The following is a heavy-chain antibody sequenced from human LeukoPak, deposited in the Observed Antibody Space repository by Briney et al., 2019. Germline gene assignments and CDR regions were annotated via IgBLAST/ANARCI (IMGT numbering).Heavy chain of an antibody. CDR2: IYYSGST. V-gene: IGHV4-59*08. J-gene: IGHJ4*02. CDR1: GGSISSYY. CDR3: ARHDTHRKIAAAADY. D-gene: IGHD6-13*01. Sequence: KASETLSLTCTVSGGSISSYYWSWIRQPPGKGLEWIGYIYYSGSTNYNPSLKSRVTISVDTSKNQFSLKLSSVTAADTAVYYCARHDTHRKIAAAADYWGQGTLVTVSS.